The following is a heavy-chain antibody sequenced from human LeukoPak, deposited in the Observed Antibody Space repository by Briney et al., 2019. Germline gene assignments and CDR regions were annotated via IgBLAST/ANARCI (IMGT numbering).Heavy chain of an antibody. Sequence: GGSLRLSCAASGFTSSSYAMSWVRQAPGKGLEWVSAISGSGGSTYYADSVKGRFTISRDNSKNTLYLQMNSLRAEDTAVYYCAKDLRRGYCSGGSCYSYLLGYFDYWGQGTLVTVSS. CDR2: ISGSGGST. CDR1: GFTSSSYA. V-gene: IGHV3-23*01. CDR3: AKDLRRGYCSGGSCYSYLLGYFDY. J-gene: IGHJ4*02. D-gene: IGHD2-15*01.